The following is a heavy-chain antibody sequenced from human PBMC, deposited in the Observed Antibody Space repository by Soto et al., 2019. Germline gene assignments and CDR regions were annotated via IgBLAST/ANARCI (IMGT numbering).Heavy chain of an antibody. V-gene: IGHV1-18*01. Sequence: ASVKVSCKASGYTFTSYDISWVRQAPGQGLEWMGWISADNGNTNYAQKLQGRVTMTTDTSTSTAYMELRSLRSDDTAVYYCARDQEYSSSWYTGYYFDYWGQGTLGTVSS. CDR2: ISADNGNT. D-gene: IGHD6-13*01. CDR1: GYTFTSYD. J-gene: IGHJ4*02. CDR3: ARDQEYSSSWYTGYYFDY.